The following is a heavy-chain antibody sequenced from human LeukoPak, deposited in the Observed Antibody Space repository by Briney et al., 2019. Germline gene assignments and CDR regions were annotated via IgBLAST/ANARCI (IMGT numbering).Heavy chain of an antibody. V-gene: IGHV3-21*01. Sequence: KSGGSLRLSCAASGFTFSSYSMNWVRQAPGKGLEWVSSISSSSSYIYYADSVKGRFTISRDNAKNSLYLQMNSLRAEDTAVYYCAKDLHGYSSGWGDYWGQGTLVTVSS. D-gene: IGHD6-19*01. CDR2: ISSSSSYI. CDR1: GFTFSSYS. J-gene: IGHJ4*02. CDR3: AKDLHGYSSGWGDY.